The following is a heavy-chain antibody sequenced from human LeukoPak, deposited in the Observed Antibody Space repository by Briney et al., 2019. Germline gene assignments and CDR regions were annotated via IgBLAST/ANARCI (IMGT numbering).Heavy chain of an antibody. CDR2: IKTKGDGGTT. V-gene: IGHV3-15*01. Sequence: PGGSLRLSCAASGHTFSNAWMSWVRQAPGRGLEWVGRIKTKGDGGTTDYAAAVKGRFSISRDDSKNTVYLQMNSLNTEDTAVYYCATDQRTVTTDYWGQGALVTVSS. J-gene: IGHJ4*02. CDR1: GHTFSNAW. CDR3: ATDQRTVTTDY. D-gene: IGHD4-17*01.